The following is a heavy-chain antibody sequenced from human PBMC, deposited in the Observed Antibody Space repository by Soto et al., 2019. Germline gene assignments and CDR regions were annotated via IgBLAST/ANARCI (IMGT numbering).Heavy chain of an antibody. Sequence: PSETLSLTCSVSGGSISSHYWSWIRQPAGKGLGWIGLIYISGSTNYNPSLKSRVTMSVDTSKSQFSLKLSSVTAADTAVYYCAGYDSSGYYLDYWGQGTLVTVSS. CDR1: GGSISSHY. D-gene: IGHD3-22*01. CDR2: IYISGST. CDR3: AGYDSSGYYLDY. V-gene: IGHV4-4*07. J-gene: IGHJ4*02.